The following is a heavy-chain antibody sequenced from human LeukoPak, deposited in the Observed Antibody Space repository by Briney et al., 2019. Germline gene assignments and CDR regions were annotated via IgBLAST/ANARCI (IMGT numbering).Heavy chain of an antibody. V-gene: IGHV3-23*01. CDR3: AKDRYCSSTNCPYYYYYYMDV. D-gene: IGHD2-2*01. Sequence: GGSLRLSCAASGFTFSNYAMSWVRQAPGKGLEWVSALSGTGDSTYYADSVKGRSTISRDNSKSTLYLQLNSLRAEDTAVYYCAKDRYCSSTNCPYYYYYYMDVWGKGTTVTVSS. J-gene: IGHJ6*03. CDR1: GFTFSNYA. CDR2: LSGTGDST.